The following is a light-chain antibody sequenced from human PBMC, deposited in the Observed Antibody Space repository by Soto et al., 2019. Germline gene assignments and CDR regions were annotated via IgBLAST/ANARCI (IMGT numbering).Light chain of an antibody. CDR1: QSVSSY. J-gene: IGKJ5*01. CDR3: QQRSNWPPIT. V-gene: IGKV3-11*01. Sequence: EIVLTQSPATLSLSPGKRATLSCRASQSVSSYLGWYQQKPGQAPRLLIYDASNRATGIPARFSGSGSGTDFTLTINSLEPEDFAVYYCQQRSNWPPITFGQGTRREIK. CDR2: DAS.